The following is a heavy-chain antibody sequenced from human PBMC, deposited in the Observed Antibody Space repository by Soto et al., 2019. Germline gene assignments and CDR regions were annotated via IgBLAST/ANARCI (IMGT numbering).Heavy chain of an antibody. CDR1: AGSISSGDYY. CDR3: ARVGGRFYYGMGV. Sequence: SETLSLTCTVSAGSISSGDYYWSWVRQPPGKGLEWIGEIYHSGSTNYNPSLKSRVTISVDKSKNQFSLKLSSVTAADTAVYYCARVGGRFYYGMGVWGQGTTVTVSS. V-gene: IGHV4-4*02. D-gene: IGHD3-16*01. J-gene: IGHJ6*02. CDR2: IYHSGST.